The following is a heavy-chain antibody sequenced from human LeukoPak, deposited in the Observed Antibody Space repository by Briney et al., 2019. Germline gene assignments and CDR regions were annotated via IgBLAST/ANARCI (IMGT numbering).Heavy chain of an antibody. CDR3: ARGRWQLADY. Sequence: ASVKVSCKASGYTFTGYYIHWVRQAPGQGLEWMGWINPNSGGTNYAQKFQGRVTMTRNTSISTAYMELSSLRSEDTAVYYCARGRWQLADYWGQGTLVTVSS. V-gene: IGHV1-2*02. D-gene: IGHD6-13*01. CDR1: GYTFTGYY. CDR2: INPNSGGT. J-gene: IGHJ4*02.